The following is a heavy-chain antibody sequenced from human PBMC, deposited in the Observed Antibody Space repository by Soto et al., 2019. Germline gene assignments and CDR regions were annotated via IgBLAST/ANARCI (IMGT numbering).Heavy chain of an antibody. CDR1: GYTFTSYG. D-gene: IGHD6-19*01. CDR3: ARDGHSSGSWWFDP. CDR2: ISAYNGNT. Sequence: ASVKVSCKASGYTFTSYGISWVRQAPGQGLEWKGWISAYNGNTNYAQKLQGRVTMTTDTSTSTAYMKLRSLKTDDTAVYYCARDGHSSGSWWFDPWGQGTLVTVSS. V-gene: IGHV1-18*01. J-gene: IGHJ5*02.